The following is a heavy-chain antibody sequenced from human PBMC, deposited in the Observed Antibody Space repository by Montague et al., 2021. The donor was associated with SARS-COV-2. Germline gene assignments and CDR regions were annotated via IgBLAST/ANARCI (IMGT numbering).Heavy chain of an antibody. CDR1: GGSVTSGDYY. Sequence: SETLSLTCTVSGGSVTSGDYYWTWIRQPPGKGLEWIGYIYNTGRTNYNPSLKSRVTISMDTSKNQFSLMVDSVSAADTAVYYCATEMPAYDVFDIWGQGTMVTVSS. CDR2: IYNTGRT. J-gene: IGHJ3*02. V-gene: IGHV4-61*08. CDR3: ATEMPAYDVFDI. D-gene: IGHD2-2*01.